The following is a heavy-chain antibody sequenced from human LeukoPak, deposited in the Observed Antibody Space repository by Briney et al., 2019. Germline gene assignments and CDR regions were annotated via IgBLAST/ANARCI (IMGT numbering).Heavy chain of an antibody. V-gene: IGHV1-2*06. D-gene: IGHD6-19*01. J-gene: IGHJ4*02. CDR3: ARSRTAVAGFDY. Sequence: VASVKVSCKASGYTFTGYYMHWVRQAPGQGLEWMGRINPNSGGTNYAQKFQGRVTMTRDTSISTAYMELSRLRSDDTAVYYCARSRTAVAGFDYWGQGTLVTVFS. CDR1: GYTFTGYY. CDR2: INPNSGGT.